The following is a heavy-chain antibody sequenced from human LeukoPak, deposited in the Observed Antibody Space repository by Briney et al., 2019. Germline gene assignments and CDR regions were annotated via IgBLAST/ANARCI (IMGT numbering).Heavy chain of an antibody. CDR3: VRDQGGAVSY. CDR2: ISSLSGTI. Sequence: PGGSLRLSCAASGFTFSSYSMNSVRQAPGKGLEWGSYISSLSGTINYADSVKGRFIISRDNAKNSMFLQMNSLRAEDTAVYYCVRDQGGAVSYWGQGTLVTVSS. CDR1: GFTFSSYS. V-gene: IGHV3-48*01. D-gene: IGHD3-16*01. J-gene: IGHJ4*02.